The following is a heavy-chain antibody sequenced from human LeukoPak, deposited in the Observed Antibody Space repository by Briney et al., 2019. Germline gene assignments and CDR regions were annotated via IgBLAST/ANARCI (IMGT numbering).Heavy chain of an antibody. J-gene: IGHJ4*02. CDR1: GYTFANXY. CDR2: XNPVGGST. CDR3: ARGGSLAAAPHLYYFDY. Sequence: ASXKVSCKSSGYTFANXYLHWVXQAPGQGLEXMGXXNPVGGSTTYTQKFQGRVTMTRDTSTSTVYMDLSSLRSEDTAVYYCARGGSLAAAPHLYYFDYWGQGSLVTVSS. V-gene: IGHV1-46*01. D-gene: IGHD6-19*01.